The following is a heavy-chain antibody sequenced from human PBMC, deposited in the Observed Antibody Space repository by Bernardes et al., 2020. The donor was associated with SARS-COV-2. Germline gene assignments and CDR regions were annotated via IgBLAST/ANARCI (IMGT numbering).Heavy chain of an antibody. CDR1: GFTFRDYY. V-gene: IGHV3-11*01. J-gene: IGHJ4*02. Sequence: GGSRRLSCAASGFTFRDYYMGWIRQAPGKGLEWVSYISPSDDTIYYAASVEGRFTVSRDNAKNSMFLQMNSLRVEDTAVYFCARDLVGTPAYWGQGTPVIVSS. CDR3: ARDLVGTPAY. D-gene: IGHD1-26*01. CDR2: ISPSDDTI.